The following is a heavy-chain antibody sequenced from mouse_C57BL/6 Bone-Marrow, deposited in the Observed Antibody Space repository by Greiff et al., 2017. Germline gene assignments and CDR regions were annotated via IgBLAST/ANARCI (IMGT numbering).Heavy chain of an antibody. CDR1: GYSITSGYY. J-gene: IGHJ2*01. CDR2: ISYDGSN. CDR3: ATVVATGYFDY. Sequence: EVQLQESGPGLVKPSQSLSLTCSVTGYSITSGYYWNWIRQFPGNKLEWMGYISYDGSNNYNPSLKNRISITRDTSKNQFFLKLNSLTTEDTATYYCATVVATGYFDYWGQGTTLTVSS. V-gene: IGHV3-6*01. D-gene: IGHD1-1*01.